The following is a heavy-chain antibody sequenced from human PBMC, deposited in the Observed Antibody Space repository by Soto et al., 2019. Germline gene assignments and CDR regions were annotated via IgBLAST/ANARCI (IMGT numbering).Heavy chain of an antibody. Sequence: SETLSLTCAVYGGSFSGYYWRWIRQPPGKGLEWIGGINHSGSTNYNPSLKSRVTILVDTSKNQFSLNLSSVTAAATAVYYCARHRRNWKEDDAFDIWGQGTMVIVSS. J-gene: IGHJ3*02. CDR2: INHSGST. D-gene: IGHD1-1*01. CDR3: ARHRRNWKEDDAFDI. V-gene: IGHV4-34*01. CDR1: GGSFSGYY.